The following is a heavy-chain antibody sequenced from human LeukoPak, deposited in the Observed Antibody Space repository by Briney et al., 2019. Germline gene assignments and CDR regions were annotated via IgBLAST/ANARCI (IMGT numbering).Heavy chain of an antibody. J-gene: IGHJ3*02. Sequence: GGSLRLSCAASGFTFSSYAMSWVRQAPGKGLEWVSAISGSGGSTYYADSVKGWFTISRDNSKNTLYLQMNSLRAEDTAVYYCAKGQWGTGIMDAFDIWGQGTMVTVSS. D-gene: IGHD3-16*01. CDR2: ISGSGGST. CDR1: GFTFSSYA. V-gene: IGHV3-23*01. CDR3: AKGQWGTGIMDAFDI.